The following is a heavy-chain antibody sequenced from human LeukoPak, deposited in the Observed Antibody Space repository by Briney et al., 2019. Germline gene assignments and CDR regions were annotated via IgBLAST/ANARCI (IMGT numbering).Heavy chain of an antibody. D-gene: IGHD2-2*01. CDR2: TYYRSTWYN. J-gene: IGHJ5*02. Sequence: SQTLSLTCAISGDSVSSNSVTWNWIRQSSSRGLEWLGRTYYRSTWYNDYAVSVRGRITVNPDTSKNQFSLHLNSVTPEDTAVYYCARRLTQYDCFDPWGQGILVTVSS. V-gene: IGHV6-1*01. CDR3: ARRLTQYDCFDP. CDR1: GDSVSSNSVT.